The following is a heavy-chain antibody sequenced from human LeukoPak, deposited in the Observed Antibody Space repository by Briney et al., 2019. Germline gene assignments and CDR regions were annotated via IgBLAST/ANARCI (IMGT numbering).Heavy chain of an antibody. CDR2: INPKSGGT. CDR3: ARVLWFGELLSNWFDP. Sequence: ASVKVSCKSSGYTFTDHYMHWVRQAPGQALEWMGWINPKSGGTNYAQKLQGRVTMTRDTSSSTAYMELRSLRSDDTAVYYCARVLWFGELLSNWFDPWGQGTLVTVSS. D-gene: IGHD3-10*01. CDR1: GYTFTDHY. J-gene: IGHJ5*02. V-gene: IGHV1-2*02.